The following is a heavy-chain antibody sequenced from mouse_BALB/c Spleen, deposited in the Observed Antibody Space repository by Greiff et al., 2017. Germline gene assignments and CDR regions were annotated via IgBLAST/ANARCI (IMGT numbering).Heavy chain of an antibody. V-gene: IGHV1S29*02. Sequence: VQLKESGPELVKPGASVKISCKASGYTFTDYNMHWVKQSHGKSLEWIGYIYPYNGGTGYNQKFKSKATLTVDNSSSTAYMELRSLTSEDSAVYYCASTGTRAMDYCGQETPVTASP. CDR2: IYPYNGGT. CDR3: ASTGTRAMDY. J-gene: IGHJ4*01. CDR1: GYTFTDYN. D-gene: IGHD4-1*01.